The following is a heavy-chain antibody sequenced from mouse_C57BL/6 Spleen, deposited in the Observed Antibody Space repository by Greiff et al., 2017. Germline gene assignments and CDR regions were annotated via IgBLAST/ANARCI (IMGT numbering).Heavy chain of an antibody. Sequence: VQLQQSGAELVRPGAPVTLSCKASGYTFTDYEMHWVKQTPVHGLEWIGAIDPETGGTAYNQKFKGKAILTADKSSSTAYMELRSLTSEDSAVYYCTRGANSDYWGQGTTLTVSS. D-gene: IGHD3-1*01. CDR2: IDPETGGT. CDR3: TRGANSDY. V-gene: IGHV1-15*01. J-gene: IGHJ2*01. CDR1: GYTFTDYE.